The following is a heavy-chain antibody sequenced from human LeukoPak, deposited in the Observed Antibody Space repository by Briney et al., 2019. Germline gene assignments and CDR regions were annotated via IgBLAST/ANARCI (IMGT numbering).Heavy chain of an antibody. J-gene: IGHJ4*02. D-gene: IGHD3-22*01. V-gene: IGHV3-21*04. CDR2: ISSSSSYI. CDR3: ARASLYDNSAYYLDY. CDR1: GFTFSSYS. Sequence: GGSLRLSCAASGFTFSSYSMNWVRQAPGKGLEWVSSISSSSSYIYYADSVKGRFTISRDNAKNSLYLQMNSLRAEDTALYYCARASLYDNSAYYLDYRGQGTLVTVSS.